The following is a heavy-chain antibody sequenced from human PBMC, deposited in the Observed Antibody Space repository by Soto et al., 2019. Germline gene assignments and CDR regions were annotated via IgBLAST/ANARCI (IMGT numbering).Heavy chain of an antibody. Sequence: QVQLVQSGAEVKKPGSSVKVSCKASGGTFSSYAISWVRQAPGQGLEWMGGIIPIFGTANYAQKFQGRVTITADESTSTAYMELNSLRSEETAVYYCARSRLGYCSGGSCYPPPYYYYGMDVWGQGTTVTVSS. CDR2: IIPIFGTA. D-gene: IGHD2-15*01. CDR3: ARSRLGYCSGGSCYPPPYYYYGMDV. CDR1: GGTFSSYA. J-gene: IGHJ6*02. V-gene: IGHV1-69*01.